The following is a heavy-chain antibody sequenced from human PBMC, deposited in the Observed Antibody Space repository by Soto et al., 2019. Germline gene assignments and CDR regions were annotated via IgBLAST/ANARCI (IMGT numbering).Heavy chain of an antibody. D-gene: IGHD3-10*01. CDR1: GGTFSSYA. CDR2: IIPIFGTA. CDR3: ARGVLLWFGEHHYYGMDV. J-gene: IGHJ6*02. V-gene: IGHV1-69*13. Sequence: GASVKVSCKASGGTFSSYAISLVRQSPGQGLEWMGGIIPIFGTANYAQKFQGRVTITADESTSTAYMELSSLRSEDTAVYYCARGVLLWFGEHHYYGMDVWGQGTTVTVSS.